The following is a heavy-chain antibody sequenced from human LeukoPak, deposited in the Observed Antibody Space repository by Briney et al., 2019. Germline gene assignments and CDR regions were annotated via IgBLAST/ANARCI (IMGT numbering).Heavy chain of an antibody. D-gene: IGHD3-22*01. V-gene: IGHV1-2*02. CDR3: ARDTAYYDSSGYPTSFDY. CDR1: VYTFIAYY. CDR2: SKPNRGAT. J-gene: IGHJ4*02. Sequence: GASVKVSRKASVYTFIAYYMHWARQAPGQGVEWVGWSKPNRGATRYAQKFRGRMTMTRETSFRADDMELSSLTADNTAVYYCARDTAYYDSSGYPTSFDYWGQGTLVTVSS.